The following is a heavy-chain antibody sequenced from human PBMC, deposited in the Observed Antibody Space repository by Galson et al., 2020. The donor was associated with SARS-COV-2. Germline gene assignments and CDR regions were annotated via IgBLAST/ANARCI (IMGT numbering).Heavy chain of an antibody. Sequence: QPGGYLRPPCAASGFTFRNYGMHWVRPAPGKGPEWVAVISYEGSNKYYADSVRGRFFISRDNSKNTLYLKMDSLRAGDTAVYYCAKRPKLFESGRYGWDVWGQGTTVTVSS. CDR2: ISYEGSNK. J-gene: IGHJ6*02. CDR3: AKRPKLFESGRYGWDV. D-gene: IGHD1-26*01. V-gene: IGHV3-30*18. CDR1: GFTFRNYG.